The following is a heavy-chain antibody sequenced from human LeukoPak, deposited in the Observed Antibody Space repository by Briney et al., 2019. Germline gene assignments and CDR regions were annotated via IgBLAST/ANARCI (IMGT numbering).Heavy chain of an antibody. CDR3: AKDGRWDPTRHGETYYFDY. Sequence: PGGSLRLSCAASGFTFSSYGMHWARQAPGKGLEWVAVISYDGNNKYYADSVKGRFTISRDNSKNTLYLQMNSLRAEDTAVYYCAKDGRWDPTRHGETYYFDYWGQGTLVTVSS. V-gene: IGHV3-30*18. D-gene: IGHD4-23*01. CDR2: ISYDGNNK. CDR1: GFTFSSYG. J-gene: IGHJ4*02.